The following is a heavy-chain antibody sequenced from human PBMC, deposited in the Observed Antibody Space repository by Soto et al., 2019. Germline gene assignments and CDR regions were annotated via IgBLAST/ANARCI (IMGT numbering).Heavy chain of an antibody. Sequence: GGSLRLSCAVSGFTFSTYSMNWVRQAPGKGLEWISYINSESSGTRYADSVKGRFTISRDSASDSLYLQMNSLRADDTAVYYCVRSAPWDSWGPATLVTVSS. CDR2: INSESSGT. CDR3: VRSAPWDS. CDR1: GFTFSTYS. D-gene: IGHD1-26*01. J-gene: IGHJ1*01. V-gene: IGHV3-48*01.